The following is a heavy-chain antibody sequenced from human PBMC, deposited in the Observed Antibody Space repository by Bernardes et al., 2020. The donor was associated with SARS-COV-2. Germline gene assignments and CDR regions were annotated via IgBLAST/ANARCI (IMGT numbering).Heavy chain of an antibody. Sequence: GWSLRLSCAASGFTFTTYAMTWVRQAPGKGLEWVSTISITGDTYYADFVKGRFTISRDNSKNTLYLQMNSLRAEDTAAYYCVRDPHRYVGWFGMDVWGQGTAVTVSS. J-gene: IGHJ6*02. CDR1: GFTFTTYA. D-gene: IGHD3-9*01. CDR2: ISITGDT. CDR3: VRDPHRYVGWFGMDV. V-gene: IGHV3-23*01.